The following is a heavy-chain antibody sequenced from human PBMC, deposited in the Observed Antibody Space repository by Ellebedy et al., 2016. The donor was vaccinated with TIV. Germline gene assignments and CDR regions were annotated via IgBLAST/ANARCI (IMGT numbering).Heavy chain of an antibody. Sequence: GESLKISXAASGFIFSSYSMNWVRQAPGKGLEWVSSISSSGNYINYADSVKGRFTISRDNAQNSLYLQMNSLRDEDTAVYYCARVWRWGGMDVWGQGTTVTVSS. CDR2: ISSSGNYI. CDR1: GFIFSSYS. CDR3: ARVWRWGGMDV. V-gene: IGHV3-21*01. J-gene: IGHJ6*02. D-gene: IGHD3-16*01.